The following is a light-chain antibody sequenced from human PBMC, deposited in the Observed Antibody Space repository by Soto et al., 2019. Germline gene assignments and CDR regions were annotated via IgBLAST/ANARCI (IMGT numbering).Light chain of an antibody. CDR2: DVS. V-gene: IGKV3-11*01. Sequence: EIVSTQSPATLSLSPGERGTLSCRASESVTNYLAWYQQKPGQAPRLFVYDVSNRATGIPARFSGGGSGTDFTLTISNLEPEDFAVYYCQQRSDWPWTFGQGTKVDIK. CDR1: ESVTNY. J-gene: IGKJ1*01. CDR3: QQRSDWPWT.